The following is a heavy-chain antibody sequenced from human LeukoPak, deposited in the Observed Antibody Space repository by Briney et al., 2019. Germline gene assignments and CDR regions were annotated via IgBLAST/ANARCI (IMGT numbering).Heavy chain of an antibody. CDR2: INEDGSTT. CDR1: GFTFSSNW. CDR3: ARICSSTDCLIPD. Sequence: GGSLRLSCAASGFTFSSNWMHWVRQAPGKGLVWVSRINEDGSTTNYADSVKGRFTISRDNAKNTLYLQMNSLRDEDTAVYYCARICSSTDCLIPDWGQGTLVTVSS. D-gene: IGHD2-2*01. J-gene: IGHJ4*02. V-gene: IGHV3-74*01.